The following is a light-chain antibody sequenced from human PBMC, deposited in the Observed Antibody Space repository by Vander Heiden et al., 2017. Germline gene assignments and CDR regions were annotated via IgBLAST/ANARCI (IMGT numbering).Light chain of an antibody. V-gene: IGLV2-8*01. CDR2: DVT. CDR1: SSDVGAYNY. J-gene: IGLJ3*02. Sequence: QSALTQPSPAPGSPGQSATISCTGTSSDVGAYNYVSRYQQHPAKAPTLTIYDVTKRPSGVPDRFSGSESGNPAFLTVSRLQAEDEADYYCSSHAGSSAVFGGGTTVTVL. CDR3: SSHAGSSAV.